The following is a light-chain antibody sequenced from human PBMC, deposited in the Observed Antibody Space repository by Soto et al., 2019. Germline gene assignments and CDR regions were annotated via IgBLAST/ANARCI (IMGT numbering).Light chain of an antibody. Sequence: QSVLTQPASVSGSPGQSITISCTGTSSDVGAYDFVSWYQQHPDKAPKLMIYEVSNRPSGVPHRFSGSKSVNTATLTISGLQAEDEADYYCSSYTTSSTRVFGTGTKVTVL. V-gene: IGLV2-14*03. CDR1: SSDVGAYDF. CDR2: EVS. CDR3: SSYTTSSTRV. J-gene: IGLJ1*01.